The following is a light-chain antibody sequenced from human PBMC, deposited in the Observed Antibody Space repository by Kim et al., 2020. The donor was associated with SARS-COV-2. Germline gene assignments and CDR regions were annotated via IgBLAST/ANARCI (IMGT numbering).Light chain of an antibody. CDR3: QQFDSTPSS. J-gene: IGKJ2*03. CDR1: QTVGNW. Sequence: DIQMTQSPSTLSASVGDRVTITCRASQTVGNWLALYQYKSGKAPKLLIYKASTLESGVPSRFSGRGSGTEFTLTISSLQPDDFATYFCQQFDSTPSSCGQETKVEI. CDR2: KAS. V-gene: IGKV1-5*03.